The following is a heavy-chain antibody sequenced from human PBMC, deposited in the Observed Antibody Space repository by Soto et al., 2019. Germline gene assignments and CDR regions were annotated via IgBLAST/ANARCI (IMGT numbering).Heavy chain of an antibody. CDR1: GFIVSNTY. V-gene: IGHV3-53*01. Sequence: PGGSLRLSCAASGFIVSNTYMIWVRQAPGKGLEWVSIIGSGGSTYYADSVKGRFTISRDNSKNTLYLQMNSLTAEDTAVYYCAKDSGYSSSSRPSAPDYWGQGTLVTVSS. CDR2: IGSGGST. CDR3: AKDSGYSSSSRPSAPDY. D-gene: IGHD6-6*01. J-gene: IGHJ4*02.